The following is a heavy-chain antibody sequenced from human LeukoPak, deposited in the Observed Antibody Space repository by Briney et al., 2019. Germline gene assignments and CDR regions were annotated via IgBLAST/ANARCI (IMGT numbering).Heavy chain of an antibody. V-gene: IGHV1-8*01. CDR3: ARALYCGGDCYGDY. D-gene: IGHD2-21*01. J-gene: IGHJ4*02. Sequence: ASVKVSCKASGYTFTSYDINWVRQATGQGLEWMGWMNPNSGNTGYAQKFQGRVTMTRNTSISTAYMELSSLRSDDTAVYYCARALYCGGDCYGDYWGQGTLVTVSS. CDR1: GYTFTSYD. CDR2: MNPNSGNT.